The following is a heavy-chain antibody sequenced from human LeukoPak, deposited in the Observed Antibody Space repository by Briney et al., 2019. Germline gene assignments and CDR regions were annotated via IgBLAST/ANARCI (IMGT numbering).Heavy chain of an antibody. Sequence: SETLSLTCTVSGGSISSSSYYWGWIRQPPGKGLEWIGSIYYSGSTYYNPSLKSRVTISVDTSKNQFSLKPSSVTAADTAVYYCARQDYYGSGSYGTPDAFDIWGQGTMVTVSS. CDR3: ARQDYYGSGSYGTPDAFDI. CDR2: IYYSGST. D-gene: IGHD3-10*01. J-gene: IGHJ3*02. V-gene: IGHV4-39*01. CDR1: GGSISSSSYY.